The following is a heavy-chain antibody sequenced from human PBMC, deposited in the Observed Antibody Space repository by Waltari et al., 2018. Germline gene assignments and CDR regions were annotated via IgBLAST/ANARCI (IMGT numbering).Heavy chain of an antibody. Sequence: QVQLVQSGVEVKKPGSSVKVSCKASGGTSSSYAISWLGQAPVQGPEWLGRVIPIFGTANYDQKFQGRVTITADKAASTGNMELSRLRSEDTAVYYCARGAVAATGYYGMDVWGQGTTVTVSS. V-gene: IGHV1-69*08. D-gene: IGHD6-19*01. J-gene: IGHJ6*02. CDR3: ARGAVAATGYYGMDV. CDR2: VIPIFGTA. CDR1: GGTSSSYA.